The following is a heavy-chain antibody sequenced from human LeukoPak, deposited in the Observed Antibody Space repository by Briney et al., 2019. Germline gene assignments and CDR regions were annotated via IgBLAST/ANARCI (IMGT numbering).Heavy chain of an antibody. CDR1: NGSLSSDTYF. D-gene: IGHD3-22*01. CDR3: ARFRALDYDSSLDY. CDR2: MSSSGIN. Sequence: SETLSLTCTVSNGSLSSDTYFCSWLRQPAGRGREWLVRMSSSGINTYSPSLKSPVTISVDTSKNQFYMKMSSVTAADTAVYYCARFRALDYDSSLDYWGQGTLVTVSS. J-gene: IGHJ4*02. V-gene: IGHV4-61*02.